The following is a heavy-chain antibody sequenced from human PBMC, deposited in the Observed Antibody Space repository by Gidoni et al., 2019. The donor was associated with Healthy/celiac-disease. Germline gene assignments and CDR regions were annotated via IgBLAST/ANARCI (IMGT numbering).Heavy chain of an antibody. V-gene: IGHV3-21*01. CDR1: GFPFSSYS. CDR3: ARNFPFGGVIVTLYYFDY. Sequence: EVQLVESGGGLVKPGGSLRLSCAASGFPFSSYSMNWVRQAPGKGLEWVSSISSSSSYIYYADSVKGRFTISRDNAKNSLYLQMNSLRAEDTAVYYCARNFPFGGVIVTLYYFDYWGQGTLVTVSS. J-gene: IGHJ4*02. D-gene: IGHD3-16*02. CDR2: ISSSSSYI.